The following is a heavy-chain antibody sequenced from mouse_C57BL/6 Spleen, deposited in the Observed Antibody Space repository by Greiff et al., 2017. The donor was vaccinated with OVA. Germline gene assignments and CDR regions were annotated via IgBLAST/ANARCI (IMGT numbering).Heavy chain of an antibody. V-gene: IGHV1-64*01. CDR1: GYTFTSYW. D-gene: IGHD1-1*01. J-gene: IGHJ1*03. Sequence: QVQLQQPGAELVKPGASVKLSCKASGYTFTSYWMHWVKQRPGQGLEWIGMIHPNSGSTNYNEKFKSKATLTVDKSSSTAYMQLSSLTSEDSAVDYCARGNYGPYWYFDVWGTGTTVTVSS. CDR3: ARGNYGPYWYFDV. CDR2: IHPNSGST.